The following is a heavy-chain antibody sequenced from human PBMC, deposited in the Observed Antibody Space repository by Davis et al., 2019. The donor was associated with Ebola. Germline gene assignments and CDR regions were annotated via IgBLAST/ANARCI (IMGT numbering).Heavy chain of an antibody. J-gene: IGHJ4*02. CDR2: ISWNNDNI. CDR3: AKDIGFGSGWYRAPDY. CDR1: GFTFDDYA. Sequence: SLKISCAASGFTFDDYAMHWVRQAPGKGLEWVSGISWNNDNIGYADSVKGRFIISRDNAKNSLYLQMNNLREEDTALYYCAKDIGFGSGWYRAPDYWGQGTLVTVSS. V-gene: IGHV3-9*01. D-gene: IGHD6-19*01.